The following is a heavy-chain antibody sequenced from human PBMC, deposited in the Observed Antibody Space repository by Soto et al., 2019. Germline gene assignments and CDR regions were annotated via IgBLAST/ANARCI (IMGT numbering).Heavy chain of an antibody. CDR2: IWHDGTNK. D-gene: IGHD5-12*01. CDR3: ASEGYSGYFFDY. Sequence: QALLVESGGGVVQPGTSLRLSCVASGFSFNTYGMHWVRQPPGKGLEWVAGIWHDGTNKYYADSVQGRVTISRDNSGNTLYLHMSSLRAEDTAKYFCASEGYSGYFFDYWGQGALVSVST. V-gene: IGHV3-33*08. J-gene: IGHJ4*02. CDR1: GFSFNTYG.